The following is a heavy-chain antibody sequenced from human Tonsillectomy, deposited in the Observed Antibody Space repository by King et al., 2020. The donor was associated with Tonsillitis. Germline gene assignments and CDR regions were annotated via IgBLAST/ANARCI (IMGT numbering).Heavy chain of an antibody. Sequence: QGQLVQSGAEVKKPGASVKVSCKASGYIFHRYGITWVRQAPGQGLEWMGWISAYNGKTNYAQKFQGRVTMTTDTATSTAYMELKSLRSDDTAVYYCARGGLVGAYRTGWFDPWGQGILVTVSS. CDR1: GYIFHRYG. J-gene: IGHJ5*02. CDR3: ARGGLVGAYRTGWFDP. V-gene: IGHV1-18*01. D-gene: IGHD1-26*01. CDR2: ISAYNGKT.